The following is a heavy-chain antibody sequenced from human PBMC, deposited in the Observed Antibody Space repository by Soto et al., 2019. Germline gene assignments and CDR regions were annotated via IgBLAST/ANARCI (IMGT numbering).Heavy chain of an antibody. V-gene: IGHV1-2*02. CDR1: GYTFTGYY. CDR2: INPQTGGT. J-gene: IGHJ6*02. D-gene: IGHD2-2*01. CDR3: ARERYQVISDGMDV. Sequence: QVQLVQSGAEVKTPGASVRVSCKASGYTFTGYYIHWVREAPGQGLEWMGCINPQTGGTSYAQKFQDRVTLSRDTSINTAYMELSRLTFDDAAVYFCARERYQVISDGMDVWGQGTTVTVSS.